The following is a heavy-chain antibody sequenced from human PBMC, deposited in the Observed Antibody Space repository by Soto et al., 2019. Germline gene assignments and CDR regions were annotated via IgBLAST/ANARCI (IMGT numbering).Heavy chain of an antibody. CDR1: GGTFSSYS. Sequence: QVQLVQSGAEVKKPGSSVKVSCKASGGTFSSYSINWVQQAPGQGLEWMGAIIPIFGTANYAQKFQARVTITADESTSTAYMELSSLRSEDTAVYYCARDGGRHSGGIDYWGQGNLVTVSS. J-gene: IGHJ4*02. CDR2: IIPIFGTA. CDR3: ARDGGRHSGGIDY. D-gene: IGHD1-26*01. V-gene: IGHV1-69*01.